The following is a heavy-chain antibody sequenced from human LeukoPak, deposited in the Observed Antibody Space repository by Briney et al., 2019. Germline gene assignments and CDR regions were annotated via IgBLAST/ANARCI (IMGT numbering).Heavy chain of an antibody. V-gene: IGHV1-2*02. D-gene: IGHD3-9*01. CDR1: GYTFTGYY. J-gene: IGHJ4*02. CDR2: INPNSGGT. CDR3: ARAEDFDWSPFDY. Sequence: GASVKASCKASGYTFTGYYMHWVRQAPGQGLEWMGWINPNSGGTNYAQKFQGRVTMTRDTSISTAYMELSRLRSDDTAVYYCARAEDFDWSPFDYWGQGTLVTVSS.